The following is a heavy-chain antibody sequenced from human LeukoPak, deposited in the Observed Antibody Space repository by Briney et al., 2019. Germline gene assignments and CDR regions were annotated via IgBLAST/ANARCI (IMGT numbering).Heavy chain of an antibody. CDR1: GGTFSSYA. D-gene: IGHD1-1*01. V-gene: IGHV1-69*06. J-gene: IGHJ5*02. CDR2: IIPIFGTA. CDR3: ARGSENWNDYNWFDP. Sequence: GSSVKVSWKASGGTFSSYAISWVRQAPGQGLEWMGGIIPIFGTANYAQKFQGRVTITADKSTSTAYMELSSLRSEDTAVYYCARGSENWNDYNWFDPWGQGTLVTVSS.